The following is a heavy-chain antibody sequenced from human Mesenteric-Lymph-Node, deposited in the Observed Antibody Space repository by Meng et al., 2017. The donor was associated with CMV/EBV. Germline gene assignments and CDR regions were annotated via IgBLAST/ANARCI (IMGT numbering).Heavy chain of an antibody. J-gene: IGHJ4*02. CDR3: ARDRTIFDARGYFDY. Sequence: GESLKISCTASGFTFGDYAMSWVRQAPGKGLEWVGFIRSKGYGGTIEYAASVKGRFIISRDDSKRIAYLQMNSLKTEDTAVYYCARDRTIFDARGYFDYWGQGTLVTVSS. CDR2: IRSKGYGGTI. V-gene: IGHV3-49*04. CDR1: GFTFGDYA. D-gene: IGHD3-3*01.